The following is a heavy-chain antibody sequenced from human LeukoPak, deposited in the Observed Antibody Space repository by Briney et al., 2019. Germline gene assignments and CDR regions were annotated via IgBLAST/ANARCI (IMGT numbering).Heavy chain of an antibody. J-gene: IGHJ3*02. CDR2: IYYSGRT. CDR1: GGSISSDH. Sequence: SETLSLTCSVSGGSISSDHWNWIRQTPGKGLEWIGCIYYSGRTYYNPSLKSRVTISVDMSESQFSLRLTSVTAADTAVYYCARKNDFEIWGQGTLVTVSS. D-gene: IGHD2/OR15-2a*01. V-gene: IGHV4-59*01. CDR3: ARKNDFEI.